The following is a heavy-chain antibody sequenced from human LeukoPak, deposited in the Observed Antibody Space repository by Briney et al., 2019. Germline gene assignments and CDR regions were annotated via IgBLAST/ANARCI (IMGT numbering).Heavy chain of an antibody. CDR3: ARGRPTYYYGSGSYGDWFDP. D-gene: IGHD3-10*01. CDR1: GFTFSSYW. J-gene: IGHJ5*02. CDR2: INSDGSST. V-gene: IGHV3-74*01. Sequence: GGSLRLSCAASGFTFSSYWMHWVRQAPGKGLVWVSRINSDGSSTSYADSVKGRFTISRDNAKNTLYLQMNSLRAEDTAVYYCARGRPTYYYGSGSYGDWFDPWGQGTLVTVSS.